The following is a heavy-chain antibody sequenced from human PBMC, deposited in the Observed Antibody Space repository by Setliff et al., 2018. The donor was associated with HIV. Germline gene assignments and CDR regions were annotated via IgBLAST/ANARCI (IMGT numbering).Heavy chain of an antibody. Sequence: PSETLSLTCAVSGGSMRSSGYSWTWIRQAPGKGLEWVGYIYYNGNAYYNPSLKSRVTISVDRSKNQFSLKLSSVTAADTAVYYCARELLRSWDGSENSYKPYYFDYWGQGTLVTVSS. CDR1: GGSMRSSGYS. D-gene: IGHD3-10*01. V-gene: IGHV4-30-2*01. CDR2: IYYNGNA. J-gene: IGHJ4*02. CDR3: ARELLRSWDGSENSYKPYYFDY.